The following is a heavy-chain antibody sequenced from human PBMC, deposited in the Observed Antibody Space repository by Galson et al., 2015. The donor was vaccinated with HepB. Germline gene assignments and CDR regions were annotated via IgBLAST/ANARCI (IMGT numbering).Heavy chain of an antibody. CDR3: AYLANWGSGDAFDI. Sequence: SLRLSCAASGFTFDDYAMHWVRQAPGKGLEWVSGISWNSGSIGYADSVKGRFTISRDNAKNSLYLQMNSLRAEDTALYYCAYLANWGSGDAFDIWGQGTMVTVSS. D-gene: IGHD7-27*01. CDR2: ISWNSGSI. J-gene: IGHJ3*02. V-gene: IGHV3-9*01. CDR1: GFTFDDYA.